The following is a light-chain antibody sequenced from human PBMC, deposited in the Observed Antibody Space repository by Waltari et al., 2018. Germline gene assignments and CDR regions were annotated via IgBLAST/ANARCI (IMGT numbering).Light chain of an antibody. CDR3: QQYYSYTYT. V-gene: IGKV1-5*03. Sequence: DIQVTQSPSTLSAAVGDRVTITCRASQSVGTWLAWYQQKPGQAPNLLIYKASSLESGVPSRFSGSGAGTEFTLTITSLQPDDFATYYCQQYYSYTYTFGQGTKLEI. CDR2: KAS. CDR1: QSVGTW. J-gene: IGKJ2*01.